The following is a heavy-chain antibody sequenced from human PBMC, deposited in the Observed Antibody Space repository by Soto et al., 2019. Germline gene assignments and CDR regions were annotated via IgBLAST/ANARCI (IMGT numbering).Heavy chain of an antibody. V-gene: IGHV4-39*02. Sequence: ASETLSLTCIVSGVSISGTIYYWGWIRQPPGKGLEWIGSIYYSGSTYYNPSLKSRVTISVDTSKNHFSLKLTSVTAADTAVYYCARRGSSGWFYFDSWGQGSQVTVSS. CDR2: IYYSGST. CDR1: GVSISGTIYY. D-gene: IGHD6-13*01. J-gene: IGHJ4*02. CDR3: ARRGSSGWFYFDS.